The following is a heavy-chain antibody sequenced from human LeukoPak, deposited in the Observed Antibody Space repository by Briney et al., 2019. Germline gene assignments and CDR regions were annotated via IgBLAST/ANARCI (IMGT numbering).Heavy chain of an antibody. CDR1: GYSFTTYW. Sequence: GESLQISCKASGYSFTTYWLAWVRPMPGKGLEWIGIIYPDDSDARYRPSFQGQFTISADKSISTAYLQWSSLKASDTAMYYCARQGYCSSTSCYVDFWGQGTLVTVSS. CDR2: IYPDDSDA. CDR3: ARQGYCSSTSCYVDF. D-gene: IGHD2-2*01. J-gene: IGHJ4*02. V-gene: IGHV5-51*01.